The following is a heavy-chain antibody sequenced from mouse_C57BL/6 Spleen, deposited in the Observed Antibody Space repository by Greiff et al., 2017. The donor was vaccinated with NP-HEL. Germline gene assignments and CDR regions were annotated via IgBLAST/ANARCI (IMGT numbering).Heavy chain of an antibody. J-gene: IGHJ1*03. V-gene: IGHV1-82*01. Sequence: VKLMESGPELVKPGASVKISCKASGYAFSSSWMNWVKQRPGKGLEWIGRIYPGDGDTNYNGKFKGKATLTADKSSSTAYMQLSSLTSEDSAVYFCASTVVATLRYFDVWGTGTTVTVSS. CDR3: ASTVVATLRYFDV. CDR2: IYPGDGDT. CDR1: GYAFSSSW. D-gene: IGHD1-1*01.